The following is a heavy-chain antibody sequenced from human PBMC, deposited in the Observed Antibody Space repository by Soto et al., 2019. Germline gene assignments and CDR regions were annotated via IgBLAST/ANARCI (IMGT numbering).Heavy chain of an antibody. CDR1: VLSFNSHR. J-gene: IGHJ4*02. CDR3: ITESKRY. Sequence: PGGSLRLSCAASVLSFNSHRMSCVRHSPGKWLEWLASVEEDGSDKYYVESVKGRFTISRDNAKSSVYLQMNSLRAENTAVYYCITESKRYLCQGTSVTVSS. V-gene: IGHV3-7*01. CDR2: VEEDGSDK.